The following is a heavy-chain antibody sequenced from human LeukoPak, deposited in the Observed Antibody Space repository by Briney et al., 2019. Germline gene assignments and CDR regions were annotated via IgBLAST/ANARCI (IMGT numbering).Heavy chain of an antibody. Sequence: ASVKVSCKASGYTFTGYYMHWVRQAPGQGLEWMGRINPNSGGTNYAQKFQGRVTITRDTSTSTAYIELRSLRSEDTAMYYCARGSTSDWPLDHWGQETLVTISS. V-gene: IGHV1-2*06. CDR1: GYTFTGYY. J-gene: IGHJ4*02. CDR3: ARGSTSDWPLDH. D-gene: IGHD2-2*01. CDR2: INPNSGGT.